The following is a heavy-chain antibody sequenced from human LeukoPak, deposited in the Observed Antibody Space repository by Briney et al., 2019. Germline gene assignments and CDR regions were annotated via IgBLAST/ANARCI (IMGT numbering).Heavy chain of an antibody. CDR2: IFYSGST. J-gene: IGHJ4*02. CDR3: ARVNLGGGAQIDS. D-gene: IGHD3-16*01. CDR1: GGSINNYY. V-gene: IGHV4-59*01. Sequence: SETLSLTCTVSGGSINNYYWTWIRQPPGKGLEWIGIIFYSGSTNYNPSLKSRVAISVDTSKNQFSLKLSSVIATDTAVYYCARVNLGGGAQIDSWGQGTLVTVSS.